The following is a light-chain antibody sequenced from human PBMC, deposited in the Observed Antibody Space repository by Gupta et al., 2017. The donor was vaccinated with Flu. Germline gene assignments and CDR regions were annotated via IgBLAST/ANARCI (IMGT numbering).Light chain of an antibody. CDR3: SYSKTNNTRCL. Sequence: QSALTQPASVSGSPGQSITISCTGTSSDVGAFKYVSWYQQHPGKAPKRMMCEVINRPSGVYTLGFCYSTANIASPPTFAGQAEDEEYDYCSYSKTNNTRCLFGGGTKFTVL. J-gene: IGLJ3*02. V-gene: IGLV2-14*01. CDR1: SSDVGAFKY. CDR2: EVI.